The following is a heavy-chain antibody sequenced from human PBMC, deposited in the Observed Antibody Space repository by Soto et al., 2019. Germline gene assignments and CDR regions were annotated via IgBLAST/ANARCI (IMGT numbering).Heavy chain of an antibody. D-gene: IGHD1-1*01. V-gene: IGHV3-11*01. CDR2: IDMNGHTM. Sequence: QVQMVESGGGLVKPGGSLRLSCEASGFSFSGYSMNWIRQAPGKGLEWLLYIDMNGHTMYYADSVKGRFTISRDNAKNSVFLEMNTLRAEDTAVYFCVRERSGTGNFPHDAFDIWGQGTMVTVS. CDR3: VRERSGTGNFPHDAFDI. J-gene: IGHJ3*02. CDR1: GFSFSGYS.